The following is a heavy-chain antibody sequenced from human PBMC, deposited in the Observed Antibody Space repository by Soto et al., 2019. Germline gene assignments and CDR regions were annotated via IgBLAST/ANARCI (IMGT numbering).Heavy chain of an antibody. CDR1: GFTFIVYW. Sequence: GSLRRSCAASGFTFIVYWMIWVRQAPGKGLESVAHTRQDGGNEYYVDSVKGRFTISRDNAKNSLYLQMKSLRVEDTAVYYCARYPNPTVAGLPFDLWGQGTLVTVSS. V-gene: IGHV3-7*03. CDR3: ARYPNPTVAGLPFDL. J-gene: IGHJ4*02. CDR2: TRQDGGNE. D-gene: IGHD6-19*01.